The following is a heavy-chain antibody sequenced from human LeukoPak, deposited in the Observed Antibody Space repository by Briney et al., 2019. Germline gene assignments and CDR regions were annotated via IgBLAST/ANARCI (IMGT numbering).Heavy chain of an antibody. Sequence: ASVKVSCKASGGTFSSYAISWVRQAPGQGLEWMGGIIPIFGTANYAQKFQGRVTITADKSTSTAYMELSSLRSEDTAVYYCARGGSSSPHFDYWGQGTLVTVSS. CDR2: IIPIFGTA. CDR3: ARGGSSSPHFDY. V-gene: IGHV1-69*06. J-gene: IGHJ4*02. D-gene: IGHD6-6*01. CDR1: GGTFSSYA.